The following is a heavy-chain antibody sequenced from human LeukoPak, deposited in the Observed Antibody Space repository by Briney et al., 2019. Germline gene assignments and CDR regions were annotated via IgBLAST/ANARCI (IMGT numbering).Heavy chain of an antibody. CDR1: GGSISSSNW. D-gene: IGHD6-13*01. J-gene: IGHJ6*02. CDR3: AGRGVGGIAAAGTRDLYYYYGMDV. CDR2: IYHSGST. V-gene: IGHV4-4*02. Sequence: PSETLSLTCAVSGGSISSSNWWSWVRQPPGKGLEWIGEIYHSGSTNYNPSLKSRVTISVDKSKNQFSLKLSSVTAADTAVYYCAGRGVGGIAAAGTRDLYYYYGMDVWGQGTTVTVSS.